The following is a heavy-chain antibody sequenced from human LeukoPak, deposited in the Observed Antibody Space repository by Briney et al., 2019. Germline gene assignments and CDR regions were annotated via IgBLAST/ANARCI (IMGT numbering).Heavy chain of an antibody. CDR3: ARVAGRYLPDY. J-gene: IGHJ4*02. D-gene: IGHD6-6*01. V-gene: IGHV3-72*01. CDR2: SRDKANSYST. CDR1: GFIFSDHY. Sequence: GGSLRLSCGASGFIFSDHYMDWVRQAPGKGLERVARSRDKANSYSTEYAASVRGRFTISRDDSSDSLYLHMNGLKTEDTAVYYCARVAGRYLPDYWSQGALVTVSS.